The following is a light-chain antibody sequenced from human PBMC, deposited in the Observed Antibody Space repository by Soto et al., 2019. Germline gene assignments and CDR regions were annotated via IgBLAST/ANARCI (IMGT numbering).Light chain of an antibody. J-gene: IGKJ1*01. V-gene: IGKV1-5*03. CDR3: QQYDSYAWT. CDR1: QSIRDW. CDR2: RAS. Sequence: DIQMTQSPSTLSASVGDRVTITCRASQSIRDWLAWYQQIPGKAPKLLIYRASNLESGVPSRFSGSGSGTEFTLTISSLQPDDFATYYCQQYDSYAWTFGQGTKV.